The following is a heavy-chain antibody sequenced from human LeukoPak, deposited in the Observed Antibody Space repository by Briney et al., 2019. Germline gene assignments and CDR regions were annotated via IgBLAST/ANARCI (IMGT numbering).Heavy chain of an antibody. CDR3: ATSSGTYFLY. D-gene: IGHD1-26*01. CDR1: GYTLTQLV. J-gene: IGHJ4*02. V-gene: IGHV1-24*01. CDR2: FDPEDGET. Sequence: ASVKVSCKVSGYTLTQLVIHWVRQAPGEGLEWMGGFDPEDGETIYAQKFQDRVTMTEDTSTDTAYMELISLRSEDTAFYYCATSSGTYFLYWGQGTLVTVS.